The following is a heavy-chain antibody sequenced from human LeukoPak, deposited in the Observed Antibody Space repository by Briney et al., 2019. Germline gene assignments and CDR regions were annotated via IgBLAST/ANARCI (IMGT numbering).Heavy chain of an antibody. CDR3: TRLKYYYYYMDV. CDR1: GFTFSSYG. V-gene: IGHV3-30*02. Sequence: GGPLRLSCAASGFTFSSYGMHWVRQAPGKGLEWVAFIRYDGSNKYYADSVKGRFTISRDNSKNTLYLQMNSLKAEDTAVYYCTRLKYYYYYMDVWGKGTTVTVSS. J-gene: IGHJ6*03. D-gene: IGHD2-21*02. CDR2: IRYDGSNK.